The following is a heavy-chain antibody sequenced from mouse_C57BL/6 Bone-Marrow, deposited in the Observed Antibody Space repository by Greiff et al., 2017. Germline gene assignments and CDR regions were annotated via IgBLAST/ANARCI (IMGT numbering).Heavy chain of an antibody. CDR3: ARCRYGGGLAY. J-gene: IGHJ3*01. Sequence: VQLQQSGAELVRPGTSVKMSCKASGYTFTNYWMGWAKQRPGHGLEWIGDIYPGGGETNYNQKFKGKATLTADKSSSTAYMQLSSLTSEDSAVYYCARCRYGGGLAYWGQGTLVTVSA. V-gene: IGHV1-63*01. CDR1: GYTFTNYW. CDR2: IYPGGGET. D-gene: IGHD2-12*01.